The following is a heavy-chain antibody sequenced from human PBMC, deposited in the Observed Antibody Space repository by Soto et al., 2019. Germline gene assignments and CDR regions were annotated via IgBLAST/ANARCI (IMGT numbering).Heavy chain of an antibody. CDR2: INHSGST. CDR1: GESFSGYY. J-gene: IGHJ4*02. D-gene: IGHD6-13*01. CDR3: ARSYGSSWYMTFDY. Sequence: QVQLQQWGAGLLKPSETLSLTCAVYGESFSGYYWSWIRQPPGKGLEWIGEINHSGSTNYNPSLKSGVTISVDTSKNQFSLKLSSVTAADTAVYYCARSYGSSWYMTFDYWGQGTLVTVSS. V-gene: IGHV4-34*01.